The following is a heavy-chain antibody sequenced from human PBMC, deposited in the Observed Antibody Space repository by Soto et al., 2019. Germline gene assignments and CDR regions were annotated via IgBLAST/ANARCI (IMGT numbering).Heavy chain of an antibody. CDR2: IYYSGST. CDR3: ATPDFWSGYYLYGNNVVRDY. V-gene: IGHV4-39*01. D-gene: IGHD3-3*01. J-gene: IGHJ4*02. CDR1: GGSISSSSYY. Sequence: SETLSLTCTVSGGSISSSSYYWGWIRQPPGKGLEWIGSIYYSGSTYYNPSLKSRVTISVDTSKNQFSLKLSSVTAADTAVYYCATPDFWSGYYLYGNNVVRDYWGQGTLVTVSS.